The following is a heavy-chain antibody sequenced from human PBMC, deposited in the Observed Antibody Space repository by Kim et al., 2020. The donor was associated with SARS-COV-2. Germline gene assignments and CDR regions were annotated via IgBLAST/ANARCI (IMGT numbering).Heavy chain of an antibody. CDR1: GYTFTSYG. Sequence: ASVKVSCKASGYTFTSYGISWVRQAPGQGLEWMGWISAYNGNTNYAQKRQGRVTMTTDTSTSTAYMELRSLRSDDTAVYYCAREDPYYYDSSGPPTPFDYWGQGTLVTVSS. CDR2: ISAYNGNT. CDR3: AREDPYYYDSSGPPTPFDY. V-gene: IGHV1-18*01. J-gene: IGHJ4*02. D-gene: IGHD3-22*01.